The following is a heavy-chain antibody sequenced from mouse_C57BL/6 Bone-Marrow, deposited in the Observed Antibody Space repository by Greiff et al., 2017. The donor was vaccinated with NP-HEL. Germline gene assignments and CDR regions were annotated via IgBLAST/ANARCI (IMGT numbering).Heavy chain of an antibody. V-gene: IGHV1-50*01. Sequence: QVHVKQPGAELVKPGASVKLSCKASGYTFTSYWMQWVKQRPGQGLEWIGEIDPSDSYTNYNQKFKGKATLTVDTSSSTAYMQLSSLTSEDSAVYYCARRSYWGQGTSVTVSS. J-gene: IGHJ4*01. CDR3: ARRSY. CDR1: GYTFTSYW. CDR2: IDPSDSYT.